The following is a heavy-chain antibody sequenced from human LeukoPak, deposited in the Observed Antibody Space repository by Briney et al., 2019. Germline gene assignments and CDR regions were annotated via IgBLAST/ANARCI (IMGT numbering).Heavy chain of an antibody. CDR2: VSDTGRA. J-gene: IGHJ4*02. V-gene: IGHV4-4*07. CDR3: ARGKEMTRTSGYYSFDF. Sequence: PSETLSLTCAVSLGPLNSYFWTWLRQPAGKGLEWIGRVSDTGRAYYNPSLESRVTISLDTSKNQFSLKVTSVTAADTAVYYCARGKEMTRTSGYYSFDFWGQGTLVSVSS. D-gene: IGHD3-9*01. CDR1: LGPLNSYF.